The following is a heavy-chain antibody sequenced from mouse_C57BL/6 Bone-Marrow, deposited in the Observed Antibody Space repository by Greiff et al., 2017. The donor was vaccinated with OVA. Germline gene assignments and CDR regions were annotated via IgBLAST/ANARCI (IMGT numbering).Heavy chain of an antibody. CDR3: ARNGRWLLPFYWYFDV. J-gene: IGHJ1*03. D-gene: IGHD2-3*01. CDR2: IWSGGST. CDR1: GFSLTSYG. V-gene: IGHV2-2*01. Sequence: QVQLQQSGPGLVQPSQSLSITCTVSGFSLTSYGVHWVRQSPGKGLEWLGVIWSGGSTDYNAAFISRLSLSKDNSKSQVFFKMNSLQADDTAIYYCARNGRWLLPFYWYFDVWGTGTTVTVSS.